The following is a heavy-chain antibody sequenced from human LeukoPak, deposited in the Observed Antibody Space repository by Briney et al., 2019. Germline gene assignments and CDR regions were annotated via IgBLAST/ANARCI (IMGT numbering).Heavy chain of an antibody. V-gene: IGHV3-33*01. CDR2: IWSDGTKK. D-gene: IGHD3-10*01. CDR3: AREEATTVRGVSDY. CDR1: GFTFSIYG. J-gene: IGHJ4*02. Sequence: SGGSLRLSCAASGFTFSIYGMHWVRQAPGKGLEWVALIWSDGTKKYYADSVKGRFTISRDNSKNTLYLQMNSLRAEDTAVYYCAREEATTVRGVSDYWGQGTLVTVSS.